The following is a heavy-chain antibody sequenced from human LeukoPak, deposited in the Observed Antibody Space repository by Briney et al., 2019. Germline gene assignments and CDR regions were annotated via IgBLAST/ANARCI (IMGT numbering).Heavy chain of an antibody. D-gene: IGHD2/OR15-2a*01. Sequence: PGGSLRLSCTASGFSFSNYWMRWVRQAPGKGLEWVANIKRDGSEQYYVDSVKGRFTISRDNSRNTLSLQMNSLRAEDTALYYCAKDRFPQTSQRPLSFDDWGQGTLVTVSS. J-gene: IGHJ4*02. CDR1: GFSFSNYW. CDR3: AKDRFPQTSQRPLSFDD. V-gene: IGHV3-7*03. CDR2: IKRDGSEQ.